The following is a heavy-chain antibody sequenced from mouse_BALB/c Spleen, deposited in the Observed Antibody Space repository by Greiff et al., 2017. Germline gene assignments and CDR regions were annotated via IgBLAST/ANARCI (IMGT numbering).Heavy chain of an antibody. CDR3: ARKLGLRLDYFDY. V-gene: IGHV3-2*02. CDR2: ISYSGST. CDR1: GYSITSDYA. D-gene: IGHD3-1*01. Sequence: EVQGVESGPGLVKPSQSLSLTCTVTGYSITSDYAWNWIRQFPGNKLEWMGYISYSGSTSYNPSLKSRISITRDTSKNQFFLQLNSVTTEDTATYYCARKLGLRLDYFDYWGQGTTLTVSS. J-gene: IGHJ2*01.